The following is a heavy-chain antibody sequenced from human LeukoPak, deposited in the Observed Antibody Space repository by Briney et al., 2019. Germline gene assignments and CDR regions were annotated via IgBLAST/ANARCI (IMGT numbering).Heavy chain of an antibody. J-gene: IGHJ5*02. V-gene: IGHV4-38-2*01. Sequence: SETLSLTCAVSNYSISSGYYWGWIRQPPGKGLEWIGSIYHRGNTYYNPSLKSRVTISVDTSKNQFSLKLSSVTAADTAVYYCARTVGWDIVVVPAAMREYNWFDPWGQGTLVTVSS. CDR3: ARTVGWDIVVVPAAMREYNWFDP. CDR2: IYHRGNT. CDR1: NYSISSGYY. D-gene: IGHD2-2*01.